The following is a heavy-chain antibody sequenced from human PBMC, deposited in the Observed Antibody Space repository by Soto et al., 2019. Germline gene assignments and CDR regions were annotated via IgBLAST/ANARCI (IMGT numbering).Heavy chain of an antibody. J-gene: IGHJ4*02. CDR1: GFTFSSYG. CDR2: ISYDGTNK. V-gene: IGHV3-30*03. Sequence: QVQLVESGGGVVQPGRSLRLSCAASGFTFSSYGMHWVRQAPGKGLEWVAVISYDGTNKYYADSVKGRFTISRDNSKNTLYLQMNSLRAEDTAVYYCAGGYGLTYFDYWPGNPGHRLL. D-gene: IGHD1-1*01. CDR3: AGGYGLTYFDY.